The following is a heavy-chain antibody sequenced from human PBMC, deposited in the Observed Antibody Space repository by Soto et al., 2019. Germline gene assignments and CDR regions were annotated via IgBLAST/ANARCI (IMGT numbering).Heavy chain of an antibody. CDR3: ARVPARLGAFDI. J-gene: IGHJ3*02. V-gene: IGHV4-59*01. CDR1: GGSISSYY. Sequence: QVQLQESGPGLVKPSETLSLTCTVSGGSISSYYWSWIRQPPGKGLEWIGYIYYSGSTNYNPSLKSRVTISVDTSKNQFSLKLSSVTAADTAVYYCARVPARLGAFDIWGQGTMVTVSS. CDR2: IYYSGST. D-gene: IGHD2-2*01.